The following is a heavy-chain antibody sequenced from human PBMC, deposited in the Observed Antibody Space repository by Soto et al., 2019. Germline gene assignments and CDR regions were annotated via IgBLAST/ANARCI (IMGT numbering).Heavy chain of an antibody. J-gene: IGHJ6*02. CDR1: GFTFISYS. D-gene: IGHD3-22*01. V-gene: IGHV3-21*01. CDR3: ARENPPDYYDSSGYFFEGINGYYYYYGMDV. Sequence: GGSLRLSCAASGFTFISYSMNWVLQAPGKGLEWVSSISSSSSYIYYADSVKGRFTISRDNAKNSLYLQMNSLRAEDTAVYYCARENPPDYYDSSGYFFEGINGYYYYYGMDVWGQGTTVTVSS. CDR2: ISSSSSYI.